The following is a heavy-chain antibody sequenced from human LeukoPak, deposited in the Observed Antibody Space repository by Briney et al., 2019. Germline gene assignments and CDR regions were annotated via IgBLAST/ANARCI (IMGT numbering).Heavy chain of an antibody. CDR1: GFTVSSNY. J-gene: IGHJ2*01. V-gene: IGHV3-53*01. CDR3: AGSDTTGYSPREWDYWYFDL. CDR2: IYSGGST. Sequence: PGGSLRLSCAASGFTVSSNYMSWVRQAPGKGLEGVSGIYSGGSTYYANSVKGRFTISRDNSKNTLYLQMNSLRAEDTAVHYCAGSDTTGYSPREWDYWYFDLWGRGTLVTVSS. D-gene: IGHD3-9*01.